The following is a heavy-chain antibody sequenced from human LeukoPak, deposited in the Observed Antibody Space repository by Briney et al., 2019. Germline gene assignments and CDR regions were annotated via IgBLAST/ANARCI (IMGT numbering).Heavy chain of an antibody. CDR3: ARDRSGSYGASFDI. CDR2: ISWNGGIT. D-gene: IGHD3-16*01. Sequence: PGGSLRLSCAASGFPLFDYALSWVRQAPGKGLEWVSGISWNGGITGYADSVKGRFTISRDNAKNSLYLQINSLRVEDTALYCCARDRSGSYGASFDIWGQGTMVTVSP. V-gene: IGHV3-20*04. CDR1: GFPLFDYA. J-gene: IGHJ3*02.